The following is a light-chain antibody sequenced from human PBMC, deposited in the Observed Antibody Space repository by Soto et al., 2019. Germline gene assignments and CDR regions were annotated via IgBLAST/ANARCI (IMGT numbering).Light chain of an antibody. J-gene: IGLJ1*01. CDR1: TXAVTSGHY. Sequence: QAVVTQEPSLTVSPGGTVTLNCGSSTXAVTSGHYPYWFQQKPGQAPRTLIYDTSNTHSWTPARFSGSLLGGKAALTLSGAQPEDEAEYYLLLSYSGARVFGTGPKVTVL. CDR3: LLSYSGARV. V-gene: IGLV7-46*01. CDR2: DTS.